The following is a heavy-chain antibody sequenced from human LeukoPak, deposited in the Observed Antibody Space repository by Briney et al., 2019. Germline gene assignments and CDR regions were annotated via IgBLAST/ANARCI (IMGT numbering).Heavy chain of an antibody. Sequence: SETLSLTCAVYGGSFSGYYWSWIRQPPGKGLEWIGEINHSGSTNYNPSLKSRVTISVDTSKNQFSLKLSSVTAADTAVYYCAREGYDFWSGFPNWFDPWGQGTLVTVSS. D-gene: IGHD3-3*01. J-gene: IGHJ5*02. V-gene: IGHV4-34*01. CDR1: GGSFSGYY. CDR3: AREGYDFWSGFPNWFDP. CDR2: INHSGST.